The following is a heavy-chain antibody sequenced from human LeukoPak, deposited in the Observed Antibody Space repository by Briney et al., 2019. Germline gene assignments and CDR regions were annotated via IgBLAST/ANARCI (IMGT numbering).Heavy chain of an antibody. CDR2: ISTYNGNT. D-gene: IGHD3-10*01. CDR1: GYTFTTYG. CDR3: ARLVRGVIPDDY. Sequence: ASVKVSCKASGYTFTTYGISWVRQAPGQGLEWMGWISTYNGNTHYAQKFQGTVTMTTDTSTSTAYMELRSLRSDDTAVYYCARLVRGVIPDDYWGQGTLVTVSS. V-gene: IGHV1-18*01. J-gene: IGHJ4*02.